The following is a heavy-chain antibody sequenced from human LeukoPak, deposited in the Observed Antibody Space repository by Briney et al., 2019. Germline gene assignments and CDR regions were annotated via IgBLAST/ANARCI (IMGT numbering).Heavy chain of an antibody. CDR1: GFTLSSYE. Sequence: GGSLRLSCAASGFTLSSYEMNWVRQAPGEGLVWVSYISSSGSTIYYADSARGRFTLPRDTAKNSLYLQMNSQRAEDTAVYYCVKDRSSSWTDAFDIWGQGTMVTVSS. J-gene: IGHJ3*02. D-gene: IGHD6-13*01. V-gene: IGHV3-48*03. CDR3: VKDRSSSWTDAFDI. CDR2: ISSSGSTI.